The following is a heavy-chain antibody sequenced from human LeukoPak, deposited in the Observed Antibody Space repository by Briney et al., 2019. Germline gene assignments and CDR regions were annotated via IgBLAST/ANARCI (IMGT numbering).Heavy chain of an antibody. CDR3: ARDSRRKEYSFDN. CDR2: ISYDGSNK. V-gene: IGHV3-30-3*01. D-gene: IGHD2/OR15-2a*01. CDR1: GFTFSSYA. Sequence: GGSLRLSCAASGFTFSSYAMHWVRQAPGKGLEWVAVISYDGSNKYYADSVKGRFTISRDNSKNTLYLQMNSLRAEDTAVYYCARDSRRKEYSFDNWGQGTLVIVSS. J-gene: IGHJ4*02.